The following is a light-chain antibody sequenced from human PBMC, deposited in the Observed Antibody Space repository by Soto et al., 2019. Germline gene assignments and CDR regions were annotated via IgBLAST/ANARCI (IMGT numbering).Light chain of an antibody. J-gene: IGLJ1*01. Sequence: QSFLSQPASVSGSAGQSITISCTGTSSDVGGFEYVSWYQHQPGKAPKLIIYDVTKRPSGVSNRFSGSKSGNTASLTISGIQAEDEGDYYCGSITRSSTSVFGTGTKVTVL. CDR1: SSDVGGFEY. CDR3: GSITRSSTSV. CDR2: DVT. V-gene: IGLV2-14*01.